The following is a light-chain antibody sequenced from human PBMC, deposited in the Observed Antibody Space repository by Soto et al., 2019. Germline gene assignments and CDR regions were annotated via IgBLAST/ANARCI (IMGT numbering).Light chain of an antibody. J-gene: IGKJ1*01. CDR2: GAS. CDR3: QQYGSSPWT. CDR1: QSVSSNY. Sequence: EIVLTQSPGTLSLSPGERATLSSRASQSVSSNYLAWYQQKPGQAPRLLIYGASSRATGIPDRFSGSGSGTDFTLTISRLEPEDFAVYYCQQYGSSPWTFGQGTKVDIK. V-gene: IGKV3-20*01.